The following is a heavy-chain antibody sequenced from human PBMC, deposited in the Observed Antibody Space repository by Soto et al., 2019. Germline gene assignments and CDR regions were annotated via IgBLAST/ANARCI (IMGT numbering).Heavy chain of an antibody. J-gene: IGHJ6*02. D-gene: IGHD1-26*01. CDR1: GFTFSNAW. Sequence: PGGSLRLSCAASGFTFSNAWMSWVRQAPGKGLEWVGRIKSKTDGGTTDYAAPVKGRFTISRDDSKNTLYLQMNSLKTEDTAVYYCTFQGGELYTTYYYGMDVWGQGTTVTVSS. V-gene: IGHV3-15*01. CDR3: TFQGGELYTTYYYGMDV. CDR2: IKSKTDGGTT.